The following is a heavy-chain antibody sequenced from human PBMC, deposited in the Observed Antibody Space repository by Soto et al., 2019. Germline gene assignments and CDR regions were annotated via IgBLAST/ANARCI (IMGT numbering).Heavy chain of an antibody. CDR1: GFTFSSYS. J-gene: IGHJ4*02. V-gene: IGHV3-48*01. D-gene: IGHD2-2*01. CDR3: ARDKRSRGVVVPAAFDY. Sequence: GGSLRLSCAASGFTFSSYSMNWVRQAPGKGLEWVSYISSSSSTIYYADSVKGRFTISRDNAKNSLYLQMNSLRAEDTAVYYCARDKRSRGVVVPAAFDYWGQGTLVTVSS. CDR2: ISSSSSTI.